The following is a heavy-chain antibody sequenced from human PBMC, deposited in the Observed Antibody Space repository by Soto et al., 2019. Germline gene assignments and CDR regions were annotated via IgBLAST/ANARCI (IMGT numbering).Heavy chain of an antibody. CDR1: GFTVSSKY. CDR2: LWSAGNT. Sequence: DVLLVETGGGLIQPGGSLRLSCVASGFTVSSKYMSWVRQAPGKGLEWVSVLWSAGNTYYADSVRGRFTISRDSSKNTLYLEMSSLRADDPAVYYCAREAPMDVWGQGTTVIVSS. J-gene: IGHJ6*02. CDR3: AREAPMDV. V-gene: IGHV3-53*02.